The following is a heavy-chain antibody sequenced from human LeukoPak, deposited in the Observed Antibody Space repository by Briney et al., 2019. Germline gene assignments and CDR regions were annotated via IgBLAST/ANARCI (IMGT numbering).Heavy chain of an antibody. CDR2: IIPSLGIR. J-gene: IGHJ6*02. Sequence: ASVKVSCKASGYTFTSYDINWLRQATGQGLEWMGRIIPSLGIRNYAQNFQGRVTITADKSTSTAYLELSSLRSEDTAVYYCARDLAGDYVYGMDVWGQGTTVTVSS. CDR1: GYTFTSYD. V-gene: IGHV1-69*04. CDR3: ARDLAGDYVYGMDV. D-gene: IGHD4-17*01.